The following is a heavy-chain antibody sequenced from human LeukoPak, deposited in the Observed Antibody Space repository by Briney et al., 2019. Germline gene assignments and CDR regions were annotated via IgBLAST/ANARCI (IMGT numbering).Heavy chain of an antibody. CDR3: ARTYYGSGSYYTGGDYYYYMDV. CDR2: INHSGST. D-gene: IGHD3-10*01. V-gene: IGHV4-34*01. J-gene: IGHJ6*03. Sequence: PSETLSLTCTVSGGSISSYYWSWIRQPPGRGLEWIGEINHSGSTNYNPSLKSRVTISVDTSKNQFSLKLSSVTAADTAVYYCARTYYGSGSYYTGGDYYYYMDVWGKGTTVTISS. CDR1: GGSISSYY.